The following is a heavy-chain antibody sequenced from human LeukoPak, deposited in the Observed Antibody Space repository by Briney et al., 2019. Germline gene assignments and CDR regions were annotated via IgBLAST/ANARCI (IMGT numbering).Heavy chain of an antibody. J-gene: IGHJ4*02. D-gene: IGHD6-13*01. CDR1: GFTFSNYA. CDR3: AKPPQYSSSWSGNYFDS. V-gene: IGHV3-23*01. CDR2: ISISGGTT. Sequence: GGSLRLSCAASGFTFSNYAMTWVRQAPGKGLEWVSGISISGGTTYYPDSVKGRFTLSRDNSKNTLYLQMNSLRVEDTAVYYSAKPPQYSSSWSGNYFDSWGQGTLVTVSS.